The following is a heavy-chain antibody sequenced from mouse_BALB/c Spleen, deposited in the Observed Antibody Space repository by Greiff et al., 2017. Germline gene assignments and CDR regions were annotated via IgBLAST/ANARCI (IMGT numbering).Heavy chain of an antibody. CDR2: ISDGGSYT. D-gene: IGHD1-1*01. J-gene: IGHJ2*01. CDR3: AREKIYYYGSSYYLDY. CDR1: GFTFSDYY. Sequence: EVMLVESGGGLVKPGGSLTFSCAASGFTFSDYYMYWVRQTPEKRLEWVATISDGGSYTYYPDSVKGRFTISSDNAKNNLYLQMSSMKSEDTAMYYCAREKIYYYGSSYYLDYWGQGTTLTVSS. V-gene: IGHV5-4*02.